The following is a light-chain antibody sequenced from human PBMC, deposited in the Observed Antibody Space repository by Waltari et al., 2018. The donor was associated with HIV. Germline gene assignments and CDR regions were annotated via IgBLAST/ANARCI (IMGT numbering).Light chain of an antibody. J-gene: IGKJ2*01. CDR1: QRLLHTDNNKNY. CDR2: GAS. V-gene: IGKV4-1*01. Sequence: DIVMTQSPDSLTVSLGDRATIHCKSSQRLLHTDNNKNYLAWFQQKPGQPPHLLIYGASTRESGVSDRFTGSGTGANFTLTINHLQSEDSAVYYCHQYYGALYTFGRGTKLEI. CDR3: HQYYGALYT.